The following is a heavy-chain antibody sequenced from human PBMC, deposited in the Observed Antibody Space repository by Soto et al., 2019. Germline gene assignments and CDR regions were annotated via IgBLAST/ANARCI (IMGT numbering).Heavy chain of an antibody. J-gene: IGHJ4*02. CDR2: ISSSSSYI. D-gene: IGHD3-10*01. CDR1: GFTFSSYS. CDR3: ARPPAAYYGWVDY. Sequence: GGSLRLSCAASGFTFSSYSMNWVRQAPGKGLEWVSSISSSSSYIYYADSVKGRFTISRDNAKNSLYLQMNSLRAEDTAVYYCARPPAAYYGWVDYWGQGTLVTVSS. V-gene: IGHV3-21*01.